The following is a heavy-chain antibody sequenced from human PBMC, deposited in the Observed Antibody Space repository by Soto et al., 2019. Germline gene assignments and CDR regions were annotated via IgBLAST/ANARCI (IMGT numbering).Heavy chain of an antibody. CDR3: ARRSRYAVGVYGMDV. D-gene: IGHD2-2*01. CDR2: IYPGDSDT. J-gene: IGHJ6*02. CDR1: GYSSTIYW. V-gene: IGHV5-51*01. Sequence: ESQKISCEGSGYSSTIYWIGLVLEMPGKGLEWMGIIYPGDSDTRYSPSFQGQVTISADTSISNAYLQWSSLKASDTAMYYCARRSRYAVGVYGMDVWGQGATVTVSS.